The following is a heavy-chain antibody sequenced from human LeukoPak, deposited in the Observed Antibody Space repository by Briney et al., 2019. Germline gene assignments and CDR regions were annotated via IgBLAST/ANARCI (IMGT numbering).Heavy chain of an antibody. J-gene: IGHJ6*02. V-gene: IGHV4-39*01. Sequence: SETLSLTCTVSGGSISSSSYYWGWIRQPPGKGLEWIGSIYYSGGTYYNPSLKSRVTISVDTSKNQFSLKLSSVTAADTAVYYCAILGYCSSTSCYRIYYGMDVWGQGTTVTVSS. D-gene: IGHD2-2*02. CDR1: GGSISSSSYY. CDR3: AILGYCSSTSCYRIYYGMDV. CDR2: IYYSGGT.